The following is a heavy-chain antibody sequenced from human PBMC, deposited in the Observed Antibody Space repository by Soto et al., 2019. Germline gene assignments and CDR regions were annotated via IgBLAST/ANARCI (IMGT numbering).Heavy chain of an antibody. Sequence: SETLSLTCSVSGADINTYSWTWIRQPDGKGLEWIGRIYTSGSTNYNPSIKSRVTRSLDTYKNQFARKMTSVTDADTALYYCARGNCSSPNCYSFSGYYGMDVWGQGTTVTVSS. CDR2: IYTSGST. J-gene: IGHJ6*02. D-gene: IGHD2-2*01. CDR3: ARGNCSSPNCYSFSGYYGMDV. V-gene: IGHV4-4*07. CDR1: GADINTYS.